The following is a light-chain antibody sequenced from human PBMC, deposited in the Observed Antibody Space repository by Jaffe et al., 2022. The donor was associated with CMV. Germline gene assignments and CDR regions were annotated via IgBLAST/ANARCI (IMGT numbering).Light chain of an antibody. Sequence: DIQMTQSPSSLSASVEDRVTITCRASQSISSYLNWYQQKPGKAPKLLIYAASSLQSGVPSRFSGSGSGTDYTLTISSLQPEDFATYYCQQSYSIPQTFGQGTKVEIK. J-gene: IGKJ1*01. CDR2: AAS. CDR3: QQSYSIPQT. CDR1: QSISSY. V-gene: IGKV1-39*01.